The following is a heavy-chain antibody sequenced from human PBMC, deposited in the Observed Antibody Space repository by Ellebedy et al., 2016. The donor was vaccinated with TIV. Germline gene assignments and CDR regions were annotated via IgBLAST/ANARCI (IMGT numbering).Heavy chain of an antibody. CDR1: GFTFSDYF. CDR2: IPASGTGI. D-gene: IGHD1-1*01. Sequence: GESLKISCAGSGFTFSDYFMSWVRQAPGKGLEWISYIPASGTGIYYADSGKGRFTVARDNANKSLHLQMNNLRGDDTAVYYCGRAREPGPFAYYYYGMDVWGQGTTVTVSS. CDR3: GRAREPGPFAYYYYGMDV. J-gene: IGHJ6*02. V-gene: IGHV3-11*01.